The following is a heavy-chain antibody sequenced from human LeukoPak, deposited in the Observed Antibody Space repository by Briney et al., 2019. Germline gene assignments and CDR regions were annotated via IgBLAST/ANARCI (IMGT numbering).Heavy chain of an antibody. J-gene: IGHJ4*02. CDR3: ARDEGGHDPFDY. CDR2: ISAYNGNT. Sequence: ASVKVSCKASGYTFTGYYMHWVRQAPGQGLEWMGWISAYNGNTNYAQKLQGRVTMTTDTSTSTAYMELRSLRSDDTAVYYCARDEGGHDPFDYWGQGTLVTVSS. D-gene: IGHD5-12*01. V-gene: IGHV1-18*04. CDR1: GYTFTGYY.